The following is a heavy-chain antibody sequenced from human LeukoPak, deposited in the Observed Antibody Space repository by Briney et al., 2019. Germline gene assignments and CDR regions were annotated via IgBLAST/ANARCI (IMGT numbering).Heavy chain of an antibody. J-gene: IGHJ6*02. CDR1: GFTFSSYV. D-gene: IGHD3-10*01. Sequence: GGSLRLSCAASGFTFSSYVMNWVRQAPGKGLEWVSSISSGSTYIYYADSVKGRFTISRDNAKNSLYLQMNSLRAEDTAVYYCARDFRKDYYGSGSYYNDYYYGMDVWGQGTTVTVSS. V-gene: IGHV3-21*01. CDR3: ARDFRKDYYGSGSYYNDYYYGMDV. CDR2: ISSGSTYI.